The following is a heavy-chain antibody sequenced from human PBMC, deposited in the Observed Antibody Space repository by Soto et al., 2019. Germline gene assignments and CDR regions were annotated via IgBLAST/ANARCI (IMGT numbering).Heavy chain of an antibody. CDR1: GFTVSGNY. D-gene: IGHD2-15*01. CDR2: IYSGGST. CDR3: ARESCSGGTCYRSAYMDV. V-gene: IGHV3-66*01. J-gene: IGHJ6*03. Sequence: GGSLRLSCAASGFTVSGNYMSWVRQAPGKGLEWVSVIYSGGSTYYANSGKGRFTISRDKSKNTLYLQMNSLRAEDTAVYYCARESCSGGTCYRSAYMDVWGKGTTVTVSS.